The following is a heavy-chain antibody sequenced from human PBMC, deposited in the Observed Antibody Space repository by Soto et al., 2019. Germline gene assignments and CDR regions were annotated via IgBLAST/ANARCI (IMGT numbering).Heavy chain of an antibody. CDR3: AKFLNPKEWLVPEINYYYYYGMDV. V-gene: IGHV3-23*01. CDR1: RLAFTSYS. CDR2: ISGSGGST. J-gene: IGHJ6*02. D-gene: IGHD6-19*01. Sequence: PGGSLRLSCAPGRLAFTSYSLGSVSQATRGLFEWVSAISGSGGSTYYADSVKGRFTISRDNSKNTLYLQMNSLRAEDTAVYYCAKFLNPKEWLVPEINYYYYYGMDVWGQGT.